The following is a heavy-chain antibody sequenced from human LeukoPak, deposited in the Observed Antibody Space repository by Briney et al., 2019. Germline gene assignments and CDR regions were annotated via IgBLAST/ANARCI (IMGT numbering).Heavy chain of an antibody. CDR1: GGSFSGYY. D-gene: IGHD2-15*01. CDR2: IYYSGST. J-gene: IGHJ4*02. V-gene: IGHV4-34*11. Sequence: SETLSLTCAVYGGSFSGYYWNWIRQPPGKGLEWIGSIYYSGSTYYNPSLKSRVTISVDTSKNQFSLKLSSVTAADTAVYYCAREGGYCSGGSCYGYWGQGTLVTVSS. CDR3: AREGGYCSGGSCYGY.